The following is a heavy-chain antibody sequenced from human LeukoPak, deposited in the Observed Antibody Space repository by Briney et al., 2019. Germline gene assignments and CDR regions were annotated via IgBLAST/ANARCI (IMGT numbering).Heavy chain of an antibody. D-gene: IGHD3-22*01. CDR1: GFTFSSYA. Sequence: GGSLRLSCAASGFTFSSYAMSWVRQAPGKGLEWVSAISGSGGSTYQADSVKGRFTISRDNAKNSLYLQMNSLRAEDTAVYYCAKDLRAWYYDPNGNYFSYGMDVWGQGTTVAVSS. V-gene: IGHV3-23*01. CDR2: ISGSGGST. J-gene: IGHJ6*02. CDR3: AKDLRAWYYDPNGNYFSYGMDV.